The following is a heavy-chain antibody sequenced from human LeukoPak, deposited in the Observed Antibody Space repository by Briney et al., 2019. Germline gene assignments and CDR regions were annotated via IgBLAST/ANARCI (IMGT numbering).Heavy chain of an antibody. Sequence: GGSLRLSCAASGFTFTSSAMTWVRQAPGKVLQWVAGITASGGITYYADSVKGRFTISRDNSKNTLYLQMNSLRAEDTAVYYCAKATFGVGDNWFDPWGQGTLVTVSS. CDR3: AKATFGVGDNWFDP. D-gene: IGHD3-3*01. V-gene: IGHV3-23*01. CDR2: ITASGGIT. CDR1: GFTFTSSA. J-gene: IGHJ5*02.